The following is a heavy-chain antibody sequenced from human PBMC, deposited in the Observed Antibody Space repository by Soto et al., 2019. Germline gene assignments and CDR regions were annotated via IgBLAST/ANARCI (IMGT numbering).Heavy chain of an antibody. Sequence: GGSLRLSCAASGFTFSDYWMTWVRQAPGKGLEWVANIKQDGSEKYYVDSVKGRFTIPRDNTKNSLYLQMNSLGDEDTAVYYCARGSRGFDYWGQGTLVTVSS. V-gene: IGHV3-7*01. CDR2: IKQDGSEK. J-gene: IGHJ4*02. CDR3: ARGSRGFDY. CDR1: GFTFSDYW.